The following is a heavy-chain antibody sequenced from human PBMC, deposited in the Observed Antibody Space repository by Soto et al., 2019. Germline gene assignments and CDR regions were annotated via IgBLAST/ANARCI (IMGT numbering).Heavy chain of an antibody. Sequence: GGSLRLSCAASGFTFDDYTMHWVRQAPGKGLEWVSLISWDGGSTYYADSVKGRFTISRDNSKNSLYLQMNSLRTEDTALYYCAKDISSSGYFDYWGQGTLVTVS. CDR1: GFTFDDYT. V-gene: IGHV3-43*01. CDR3: AKDISSSGYFDY. CDR2: ISWDGGST. D-gene: IGHD6-13*01. J-gene: IGHJ4*02.